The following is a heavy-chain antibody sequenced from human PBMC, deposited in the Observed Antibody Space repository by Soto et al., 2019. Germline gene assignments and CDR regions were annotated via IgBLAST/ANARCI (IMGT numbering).Heavy chain of an antibody. J-gene: IGHJ4*02. V-gene: IGHV4-4*02. D-gene: IGHD6-13*01. CDR2: LSHSGST. CDR3: ARISYIAASGLLDY. Sequence: QVQLQESGPGLVKPSGTLSLTCAVSGGSISSSNWWSWVRQSPGKGLEWIGELSHSGSTNYNPSLQSRVTISVDKSRNQFSLKLNSVTAADTAVYYCARISYIAASGLLDYWGQGTLVTVSS. CDR1: GGSISSSNW.